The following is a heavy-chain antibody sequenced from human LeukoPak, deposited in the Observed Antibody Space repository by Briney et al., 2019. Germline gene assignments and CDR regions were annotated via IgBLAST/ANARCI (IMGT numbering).Heavy chain of an antibody. Sequence: GGSLRLSCAASGFTFSSYSMNWVRQAPGKGLEWVSSISSSSSYIYYANSVKGRFTISGDNAKNSLYLQLNNLRVEDTAIYYCARASWISTADAVCWGQGTQVTVSS. D-gene: IGHD2-2*03. CDR3: ARASWISTADAVC. J-gene: IGHJ4*02. CDR1: GFTFSSYS. V-gene: IGHV3-21*04. CDR2: ISSSSSYI.